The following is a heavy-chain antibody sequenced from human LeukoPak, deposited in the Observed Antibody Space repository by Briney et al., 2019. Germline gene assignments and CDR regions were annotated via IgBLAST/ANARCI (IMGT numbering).Heavy chain of an antibody. CDR2: ISPNSGGT. CDR3: ARDQVHYGSDWFWLDP. J-gene: IGHJ5*02. V-gene: IGHV1-2*02. CDR1: GYTFTGDD. D-gene: IGHD2-21*02. Sequence: ASVKLSCKASGYTFTGDDIHWGRQAPGQRLGWRGWISPNSGGTKYSQKCQVRVTMTRYTSISTDHMELNRLTSEDTAVYYCARDQVHYGSDWFWLDPWGQGTLVTVSS.